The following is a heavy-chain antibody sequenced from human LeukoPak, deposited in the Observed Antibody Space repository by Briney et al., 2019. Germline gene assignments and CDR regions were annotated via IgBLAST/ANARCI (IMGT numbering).Heavy chain of an antibody. CDR3: ARGQADALDI. CDR1: GFIFSGCG. V-gene: IGHV3-33*01. CDR2: IWYDGSNR. J-gene: IGHJ3*02. Sequence: GGSLRLSCAASGFIFSGCGMHWVRQAPGKGLEWVADIWYDGSNRYYADSVKGRFTISRDNSKNTLYVQMNSLRAEDTAVYYCARGQADALDIRGQGTMVTVSS.